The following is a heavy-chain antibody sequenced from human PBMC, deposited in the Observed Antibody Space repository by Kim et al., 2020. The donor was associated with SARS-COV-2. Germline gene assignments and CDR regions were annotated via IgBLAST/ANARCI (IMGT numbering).Heavy chain of an antibody. Sequence: GGSLRLSCAASGFTFSSYAMSWVRQAPGKGLEWVSTISASGGRTHYADSVKGRFTISRDNSKNMLYLQMNSLRAEDTAVYYCALSYYDSGSHEYFRHWGQGTLVTVSS. J-gene: IGHJ1*01. CDR2: ISASGGRT. D-gene: IGHD3-10*01. V-gene: IGHV3-23*01. CDR3: ALSYYDSGSHEYFRH. CDR1: GFTFSSYA.